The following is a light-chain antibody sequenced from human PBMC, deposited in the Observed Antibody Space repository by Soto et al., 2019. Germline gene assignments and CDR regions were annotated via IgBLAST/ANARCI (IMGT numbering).Light chain of an antibody. V-gene: IGKV3-15*01. CDR3: QQYNNWPPLT. CDR2: GAS. Sequence: EIVMTQSPATLSVSPGERATLSCRASQSVSSNLAWYQQKPGQAPRRLIYGASTRATGIPARFSGNGSGTEFTLTISSLQSEDFAVYYCQQYNNWPPLTFGGGTKVEIK. CDR1: QSVSSN. J-gene: IGKJ4*01.